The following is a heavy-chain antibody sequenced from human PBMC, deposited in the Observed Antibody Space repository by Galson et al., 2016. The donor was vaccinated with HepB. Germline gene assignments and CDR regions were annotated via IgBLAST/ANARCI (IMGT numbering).Heavy chain of an antibody. D-gene: IGHD2-2*01. Sequence: QSGAEVKKHGESLTISCKGSGYSFTSHWISWVRQTPDKGLEWLGRIDPSDSYTHYSPSFRGHVTISVDKSINAAFLQWNSLEASDTATYFCARHGGSSRTAVPAYWGQGTLVNVSS. CDR2: IDPSDSYT. J-gene: IGHJ1*01. CDR3: ARHGGSSRTAVPAY. V-gene: IGHV5-10-1*01. CDR1: GYSFTSHW.